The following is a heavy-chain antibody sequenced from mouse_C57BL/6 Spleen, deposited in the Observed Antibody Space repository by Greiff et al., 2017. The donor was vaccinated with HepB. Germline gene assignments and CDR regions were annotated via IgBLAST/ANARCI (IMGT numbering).Heavy chain of an antibody. Sequence: EVQLQQSGPELVKPGASVKISCKASGYTFTDYYMNWVKQSHGKSLEWIGDINPNNGGTSYNQKFKGKATLTVDKSSSTAYMELRSLTSEDSAVYYCARYAGDYDVGFAYWGQETLVTVSA. V-gene: IGHV1-26*01. CDR3: ARYAGDYDVGFAY. CDR2: INPNNGGT. CDR1: GYTFTDYY. D-gene: IGHD2-4*01. J-gene: IGHJ3*01.